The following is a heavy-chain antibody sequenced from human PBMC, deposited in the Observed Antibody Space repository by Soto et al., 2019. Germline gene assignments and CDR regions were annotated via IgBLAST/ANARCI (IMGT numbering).Heavy chain of an antibody. V-gene: IGHV1-69*01. Sequence: QVQLVQSGAEAKKPGSSVKVSCKASGGTFSSYAISWVRQAPGQGLEWMGGIIPIFGTANYPQKFQGRVTITADESRSTAYMELSSLRSEDTAVYYCARVAGYPHGTDAFDIWGQGTMVTVSS. J-gene: IGHJ3*02. CDR1: GGTFSSYA. CDR3: ARVAGYPHGTDAFDI. D-gene: IGHD3-16*02. CDR2: IIPIFGTA.